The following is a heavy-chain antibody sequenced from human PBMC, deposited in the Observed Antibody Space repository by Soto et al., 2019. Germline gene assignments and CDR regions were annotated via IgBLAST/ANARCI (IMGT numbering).Heavy chain of an antibody. V-gene: IGHV4-30-4*01. CDR1: GGCISSGDYY. Sequence: SETLSLTCTVSGGCISSGDYYWSWIRQPPGKGLEWIGYIDYSGSTFYNPSLESRLTISVDTSKNQFSLRVSSVTAADTAVYYCARQSNFFACRGQGTLVTVSS. CDR2: IDYSGST. J-gene: IGHJ4*02. CDR3: ARQSNFFAC.